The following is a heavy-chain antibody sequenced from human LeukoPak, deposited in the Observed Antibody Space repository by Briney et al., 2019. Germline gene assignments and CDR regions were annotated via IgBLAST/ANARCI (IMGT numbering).Heavy chain of an antibody. CDR1: GYTFTGYY. D-gene: IGHD3-10*01. V-gene: IGHV1-2*06. CDR2: INPNSGGT. Sequence: GASVKVSCKASGYTFTGYYMHWVRQAPGQGLEWMGRINPNSGGTNYAQKFQGGVTMTRDTSISTAYMELSRLRSDDTAVYYCARPKYYYGSGSYRDAFDIWGQGTMVTVSS. J-gene: IGHJ3*02. CDR3: ARPKYYYGSGSYRDAFDI.